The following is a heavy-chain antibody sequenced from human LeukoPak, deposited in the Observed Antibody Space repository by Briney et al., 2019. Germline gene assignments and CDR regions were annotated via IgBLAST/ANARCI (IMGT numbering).Heavy chain of an antibody. CDR1: GFTFDRFA. V-gene: IGHV3-43*02. Sequence: PGGSLRLSCAASGFTFDRFAMHWVRQAPGKGLEWVSLISGDGFITYYVDSVKGRFTMSRDNSKNSLYLQMKSLRTEDTALYYCGRDHVYGGADYWGQGTLVTASS. D-gene: IGHD4-23*01. CDR3: GRDHVYGGADY. CDR2: ISGDGFIT. J-gene: IGHJ4*02.